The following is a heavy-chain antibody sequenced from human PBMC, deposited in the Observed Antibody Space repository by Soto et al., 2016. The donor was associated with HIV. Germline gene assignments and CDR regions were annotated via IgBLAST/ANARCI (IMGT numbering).Heavy chain of an antibody. D-gene: IGHD3-10*01. Sequence: QVQLVQSGAEVKKPGASVKVSCKASGYTFTGYYMHWVRQAPGQGLEWMGWINPNSGGTNYAQKFQGRDTITKNTSISTAYMEMRGLRSEDTAMYYCARGRVGFHYASASYSFDDWGQGTLVTVSS. CDR1: GYTFTGYY. CDR3: ARGRVGFHYASASYSFDD. J-gene: IGHJ4*02. V-gene: IGHV1-2*02. CDR2: INPNSGGT.